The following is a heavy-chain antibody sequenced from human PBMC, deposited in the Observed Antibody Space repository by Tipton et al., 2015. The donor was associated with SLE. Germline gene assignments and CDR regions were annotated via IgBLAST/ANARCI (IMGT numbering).Heavy chain of an antibody. Sequence: SLRLSCVASGFTFNHYALSWVRQAPGGGLEWVAGISGGDNTFYGDSLEGRFTISRDKSKNTYHLQMNSLRADDTAVYYCAKALEVHIAVAALDLWGQGTLVTVSS. D-gene: IGHD6-19*01. CDR2: ISGGDNT. V-gene: IGHV3-23*01. CDR3: AKALEVHIAVAALDL. CDR1: GFTFNHYA. J-gene: IGHJ4*02.